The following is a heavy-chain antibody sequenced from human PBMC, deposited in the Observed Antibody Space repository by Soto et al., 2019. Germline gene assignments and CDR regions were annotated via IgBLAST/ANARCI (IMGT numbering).Heavy chain of an antibody. Sequence: SVKVSCKAFGGSFSDYAISWVRQAPGQGLEWMGGIIPIFGTPNYAQKFQDRVTFAAHESTNTAYMELSRLTSEDTAVYYCARDRAPRGWSYLDLWGQGTQVTVSS. V-gene: IGHV1-69*13. CDR2: IIPIFGTP. CDR3: ARDRAPRGWSYLDL. CDR1: GGSFSDYA. D-gene: IGHD2-15*01. J-gene: IGHJ4*02.